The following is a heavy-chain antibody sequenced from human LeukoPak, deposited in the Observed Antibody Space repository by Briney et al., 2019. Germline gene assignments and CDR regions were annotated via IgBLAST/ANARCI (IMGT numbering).Heavy chain of an antibody. J-gene: IGHJ4*02. CDR2: ISSSSSYI. Sequence: KPGGSLRLSCAASGFTFSSYSMNWVRQAPGKGLEWVSSISSSSSYIYYADSVKGRFTISRDNAKNSLYLQMNSLRAEDTAVYYCARGGGITMVRGVIIGDWGQGTLVTVSS. CDR1: GFTFSSYS. V-gene: IGHV3-21*01. D-gene: IGHD3-10*01. CDR3: ARGGGITMVRGVIIGD.